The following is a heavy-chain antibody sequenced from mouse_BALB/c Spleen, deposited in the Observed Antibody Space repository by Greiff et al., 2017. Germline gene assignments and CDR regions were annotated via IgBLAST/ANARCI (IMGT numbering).Heavy chain of an antibody. V-gene: IGHV3-2*02. D-gene: IGHD2-1*01. CDR3: ARKGYYGNYYFDY. Sequence: EVQLQESGPGLVKPSQSLSLTCTVTGYSITSDYAWNWIRQFPGNKLEWMGYISYSGSTSYNPSLKSRISITRDTSKNQFFLQLNSVTTEDTATYYCARKGYYGNYYFDYWGQGTTLTVSS. J-gene: IGHJ2*01. CDR2: ISYSGST. CDR1: GYSITSDYA.